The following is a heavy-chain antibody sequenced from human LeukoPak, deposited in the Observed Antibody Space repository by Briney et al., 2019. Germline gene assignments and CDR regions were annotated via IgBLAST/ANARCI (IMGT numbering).Heavy chain of an antibody. J-gene: IGHJ3*02. CDR1: GVSISRSNYY. V-gene: IGHV4-39*01. CDR3: ARAYGGNFDGFDI. Sequence: SETLSLTCTVSGVSISRSNYYWGWLRQPPGKGLEWIGSIYYSGSTYYNPSLKSRVTISEDTSKNQFSLKLSSVTAADTAVYYCARAYGGNFDGFDIWGLGTMITVSS. D-gene: IGHD4-23*01. CDR2: IYYSGST.